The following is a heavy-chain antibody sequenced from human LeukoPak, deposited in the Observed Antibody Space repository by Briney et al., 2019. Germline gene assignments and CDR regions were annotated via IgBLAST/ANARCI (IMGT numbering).Heavy chain of an antibody. Sequence: SETPSLTCAVYGESLSDYYCSCIRQPPGKGLELIGDINHGGSTKYNPSLKSRVAISVDTSKSQFSRKLSSVTAADTAVYYCARLEAYYGMDVWGQGTTVTVSS. CDR2: INHGGST. J-gene: IGHJ6*02. CDR3: ARLEAYYGMDV. CDR1: GESLSDYY. V-gene: IGHV4-34*01.